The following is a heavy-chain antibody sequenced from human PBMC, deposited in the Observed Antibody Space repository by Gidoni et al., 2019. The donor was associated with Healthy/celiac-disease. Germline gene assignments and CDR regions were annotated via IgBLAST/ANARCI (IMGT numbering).Heavy chain of an antibody. D-gene: IGHD3-22*01. CDR1: GGSISSYY. CDR3: ARSEYYYDSSGYYSGLGFDY. CDR2: IYYSGST. Sequence: QVQLQESGPGLVKPSETLSLTCTVSGGSISSYYWRWIRQPPGKGLEWIGYIYYSGSTNYNPSLKSRVTISVDTSKNQFSLKLSSVTAADTAVYYCARSEYYYDSSGYYSGLGFDYWGQGTLVTVSS. V-gene: IGHV4-59*01. J-gene: IGHJ4*02.